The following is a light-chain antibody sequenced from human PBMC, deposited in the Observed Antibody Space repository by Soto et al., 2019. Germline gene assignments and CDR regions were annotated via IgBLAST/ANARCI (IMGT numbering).Light chain of an antibody. CDR1: HNVYNN. V-gene: IGKV3-15*01. J-gene: IGKJ4*01. Sequence: EIVMPQSPATLSVSPGEGATLSCKVSHNVYNNLAWYQQRPGQPPRLLIYDASTGATGISARFSGSGYGTEFTLTISSLQSEDFAVYFCQQCRNWPLTFGGGTKV. CDR2: DAS. CDR3: QQCRNWPLT.